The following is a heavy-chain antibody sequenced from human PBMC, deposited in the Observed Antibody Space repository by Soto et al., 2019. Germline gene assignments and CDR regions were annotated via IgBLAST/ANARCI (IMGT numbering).Heavy chain of an antibody. Sequence: PSETLSLTCTVSGGSISPYYWSWLRQSPGKGLEWLGYIYYSGSAYYNPSLKNRVTLSVDTSTNRFSLKLTSVTAADTVVYYCARDLSYSNFLYFDYWGQGTLVTVSS. CDR2: IYYSGSA. CDR3: ARDLSYSNFLYFDY. D-gene: IGHD4-4*01. V-gene: IGHV4-59*12. CDR1: GGSISPYY. J-gene: IGHJ4*02.